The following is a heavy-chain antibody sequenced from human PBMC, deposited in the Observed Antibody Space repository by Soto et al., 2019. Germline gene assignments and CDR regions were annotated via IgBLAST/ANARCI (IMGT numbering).Heavy chain of an antibody. D-gene: IGHD2-8*02. CDR2: IYPGDSDT. CDR3: ARGYCTATICDPWFDP. Sequence: GESLKISCQGSGYAFSSYWVAWVRQMPGKGLEWMGIIYPGDSDTRYSPSFQGQVTISVDKSITTAYLQWSSLKASDTAMYYCARGYCTATICDPWFDPWGQGTLVTVSS. CDR1: GYAFSSYW. J-gene: IGHJ5*02. V-gene: IGHV5-51*01.